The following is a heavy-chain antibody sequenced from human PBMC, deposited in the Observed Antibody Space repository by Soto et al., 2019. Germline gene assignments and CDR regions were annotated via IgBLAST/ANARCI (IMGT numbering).Heavy chain of an antibody. CDR1: GYTFTSYG. CDR2: ISAYNGNT. V-gene: IGHV1-18*01. Sequence: ASVKVSCKASGYTFTSYGISWVRQAPGQGLEWMGWISAYNGNTNYAQKLQGRVTMTTDTSTSTAYMELRSLRSEDTAVYYCARARCSSTSCYIFYYYYGMDVWGQGTTVTVSS. J-gene: IGHJ6*02. D-gene: IGHD2-2*02. CDR3: ARARCSSTSCYIFYYYYGMDV.